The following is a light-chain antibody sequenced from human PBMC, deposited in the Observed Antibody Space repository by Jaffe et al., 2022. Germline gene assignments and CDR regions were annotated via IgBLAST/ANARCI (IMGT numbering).Light chain of an antibody. Sequence: DVVMTQSPLSLPVTLGQPASISCRSSQSLVPRDGNTFLNWYQQRPGQSPRRLIYKVSIRDSGVPDRFSGSGSGTDFTLKISRVEAEDVGVYYCMQGIYWPWTFGQGTKVEIK. J-gene: IGKJ1*01. CDR1: QSLVPRDGNTF. CDR3: MQGIYWPWT. V-gene: IGKV2-30*02. CDR2: KVS.